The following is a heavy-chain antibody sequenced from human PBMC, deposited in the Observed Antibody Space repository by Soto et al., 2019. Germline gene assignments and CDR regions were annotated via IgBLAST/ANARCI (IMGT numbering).Heavy chain of an antibody. CDR1: GYTFTSYY. J-gene: IGHJ3*02. V-gene: IGHV1-46*01. D-gene: IGHD3-22*01. CDR3: ARGYYDSSGYYDAFDI. Sequence: ASVKVSCKASGYTFTSYYMHWVRQAPGQGLEWMGIINPSGGSTSYAQKFQGGVTMTRDTSTSTVYMELSSLRSEDTAVYYCARGYYDSSGYYDAFDIWGQGTMVTVSS. CDR2: INPSGGST.